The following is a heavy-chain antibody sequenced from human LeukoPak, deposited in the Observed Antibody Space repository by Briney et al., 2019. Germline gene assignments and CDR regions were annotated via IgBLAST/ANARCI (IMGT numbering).Heavy chain of an antibody. V-gene: IGHV3-48*02. Sequence: GGSLRLSCAASGFTFSSYSMNWVRQAPGKGLEWVSYISSSSSTIYYADSVKGRFTISRDNAKNSLYLQMNSQRDEDTAVYYCARGRGDAFDIWGQGTMVTVSS. J-gene: IGHJ3*02. CDR3: ARGRGDAFDI. D-gene: IGHD3-10*01. CDR2: ISSSSSTI. CDR1: GFTFSSYS.